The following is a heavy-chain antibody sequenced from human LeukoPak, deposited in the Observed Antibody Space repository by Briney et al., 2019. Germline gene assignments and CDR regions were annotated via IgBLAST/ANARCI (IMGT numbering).Heavy chain of an antibody. J-gene: IGHJ4*02. D-gene: IGHD6-13*01. V-gene: IGHV1-2*02. Sequence: ASVKVSCKASGYTFTDNYIYWVRQAPGQGLEWMGWINPNSGGTDYAQKFQGRVTMTRDTSITTVYMELSRLRSDDTAVYYCARQWDENVSSWYGRGHFDYWGQGTLVSVSS. CDR2: INPNSGGT. CDR1: GYTFTDNY. CDR3: ARQWDENVSSWYGRGHFDY.